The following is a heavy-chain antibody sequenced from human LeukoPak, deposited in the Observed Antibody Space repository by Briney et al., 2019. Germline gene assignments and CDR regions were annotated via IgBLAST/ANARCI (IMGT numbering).Heavy chain of an antibody. CDR1: GGSLSSHY. D-gene: IGHD6-19*01. Sequence: SETLSLTCAVSGGSLSSHYWSWIRQPPGKGLEWVGYIYYSGSTNYNPSLKSRVTISVDTSKNQFSLKLSSVTAADTAVYYCARDRASGWYGDYFYYMDVWGKGTTVTVSS. J-gene: IGHJ6*03. V-gene: IGHV4-59*11. CDR3: ARDRASGWYGDYFYYMDV. CDR2: IYYSGST.